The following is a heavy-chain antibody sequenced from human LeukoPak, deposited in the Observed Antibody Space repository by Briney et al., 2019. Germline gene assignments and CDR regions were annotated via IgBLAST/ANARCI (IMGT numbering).Heavy chain of an antibody. J-gene: IGHJ5*02. V-gene: IGHV3-9*01. CDR1: GFTFDDYA. CDR3: ARVTQKVTTLSWVARSGNNWFDP. D-gene: IGHD4-17*01. CDR2: ISWNGGSI. Sequence: GGSLRLSCAASGFTFDDYAMHWVRQAPGKGLEWVSGISWNGGSIGYADSVKGRFTISRDNAKNTLYLQMNSLRAEDTAVYYCARVTQKVTTLSWVARSGNNWFDPWGQGTLVTVSS.